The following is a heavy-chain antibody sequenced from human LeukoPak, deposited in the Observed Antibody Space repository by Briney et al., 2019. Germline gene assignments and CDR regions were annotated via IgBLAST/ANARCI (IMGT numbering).Heavy chain of an antibody. CDR3: ARHYQLDY. CDR1: GFTFSSHW. Sequence: GGSLRLACGVSGFTFSSHWMFWVRQVPGKGLEWVSQINNDGSSTTYADSVKGRFTISRDNAKNTLYLQMNSLRAEDTAVYFCARHYQLDYWGQGTLVTVSS. D-gene: IGHD1-1*01. J-gene: IGHJ4*02. V-gene: IGHV3-74*01. CDR2: INNDGSST.